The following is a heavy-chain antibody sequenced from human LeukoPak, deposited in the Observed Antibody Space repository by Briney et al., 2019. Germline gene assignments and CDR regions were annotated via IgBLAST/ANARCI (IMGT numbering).Heavy chain of an antibody. J-gene: IGHJ1*01. V-gene: IGHV3-23*01. D-gene: IGHD4-11*01. CDR2: MSGTGFDA. Sequence: GGSLRLSCAMFGFTFSTYAMHWIRQAPGQGLEWVSVMSGTGFDAYYADSAKGRFTISRDNSKSTVYLQMNSLRAEDTAIYYCAKGNGYFQHWGQGTLVTVSS. CDR1: GFTFSTYA. CDR3: AKGNGYFQH.